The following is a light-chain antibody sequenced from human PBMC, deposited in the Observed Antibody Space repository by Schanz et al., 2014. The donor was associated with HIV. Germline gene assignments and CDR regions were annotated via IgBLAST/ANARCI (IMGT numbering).Light chain of an antibody. V-gene: IGLV1-44*01. Sequence: QSVLTQTPSASGTPGQRVTVSCSGSRANIGRNGVSWYQQLPGPAPKLLIHSYDQRPSGVPNRFSGSKSGTSASLAISGLQSEDEGDYYCASYAGSNNLVFGGGTKLTVL. CDR3: ASYAGSNNLV. CDR2: SYD. J-gene: IGLJ2*01. CDR1: RANIGRNG.